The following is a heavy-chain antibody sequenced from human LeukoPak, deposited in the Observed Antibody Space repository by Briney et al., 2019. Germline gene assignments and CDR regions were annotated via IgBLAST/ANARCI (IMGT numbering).Heavy chain of an antibody. J-gene: IGHJ4*02. V-gene: IGHV3-53*01. CDR3: ARERIQEIAAAVSYYFDY. Sequence: GGSLRLSCTASGFTVSSLFMSWVRQAPGKGLEWISVIYPGGSTYYADSVKGRFTISRDNSKNTLYLQLNSVRAEDTAVYYCARERIQEIAAAVSYYFDYWGQGTLVTVSS. CDR1: GFTVSSLF. D-gene: IGHD6-13*01. CDR2: IYPGGST.